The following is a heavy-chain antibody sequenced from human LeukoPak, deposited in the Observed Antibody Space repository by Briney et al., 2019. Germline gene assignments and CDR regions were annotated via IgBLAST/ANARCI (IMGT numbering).Heavy chain of an antibody. Sequence: ASVKVSCKASGYTFTGYYMHWVRQAPGQGLEWMGWINPNSGGTNYAQKFQGRVTMTRDTSISTAYMELSRLRSDDTAVYYCARRYSSSSGNPYYYYYYMDVWGKGTTVTVSS. CDR3: ARRYSSSSGNPYYYYYYMDV. D-gene: IGHD6-6*01. J-gene: IGHJ6*03. CDR2: INPNSGGT. CDR1: GYTFTGYY. V-gene: IGHV1-2*02.